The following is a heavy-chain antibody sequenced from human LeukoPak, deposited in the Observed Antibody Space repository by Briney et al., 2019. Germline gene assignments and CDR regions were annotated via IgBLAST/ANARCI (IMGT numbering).Heavy chain of an antibody. J-gene: IGHJ3*02. CDR2: ISSIGST. V-gene: IGHV4-59*11. D-gene: IGHD4-17*01. Sequence: SETLSLTCTVSGGFISSHYWSWIRQPPGKGLEWIGYISSIGSTNYNPSLKSRVTISVDTSKNQFSLKLTSVTAADTAVYFCARDPTTVTKGLDIWGQGTMVTVSS. CDR3: ARDPTTVTKGLDI. CDR1: GGFISSHY.